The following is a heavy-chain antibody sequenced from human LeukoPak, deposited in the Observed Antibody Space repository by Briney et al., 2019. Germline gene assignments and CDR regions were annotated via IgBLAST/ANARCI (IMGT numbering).Heavy chain of an antibody. CDR2: IIPILGIA. CDR1: GGTFSSYA. V-gene: IGHV1-69*04. CDR3: ATSRGF. J-gene: IGHJ4*02. Sequence: GASVKVSCKASGGTFSSYAICWVRQAPRHGREWMGRIIPILGIANYAQKFQGRVTITADKATSTDYMELSSLRSEDTAVYYCATSRGFWGQGTLVTVPS.